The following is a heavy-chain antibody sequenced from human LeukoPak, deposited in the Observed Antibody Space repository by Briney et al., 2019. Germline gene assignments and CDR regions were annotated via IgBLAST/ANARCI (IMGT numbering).Heavy chain of an antibody. Sequence: PGWSLRLSCAASGFTFNSYAMSWVRQAPGKGLEWVSAISGGGGSTYYADSVKGRFTISRDNSKNTLYLQMNSLRAEDTAVYYCAKRASGWYGAFDIWGQGTMVTVSS. CDR1: GFTFNSYA. CDR2: ISGGGGST. D-gene: IGHD6-19*01. J-gene: IGHJ3*02. V-gene: IGHV3-23*01. CDR3: AKRASGWYGAFDI.